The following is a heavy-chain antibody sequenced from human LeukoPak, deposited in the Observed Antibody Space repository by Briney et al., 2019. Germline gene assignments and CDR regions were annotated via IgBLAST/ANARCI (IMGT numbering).Heavy chain of an antibody. J-gene: IGHJ4*02. D-gene: IGHD1-26*01. CDR2: INHSGST. Sequence: KPSETLSLTCTVSGVSISSSNSYWGWIRQPPGKGLEWIGEINHSGSTNYNPSLKSRVTISVDTSKNQFSLKLISVTAADTAVYYCARDLRTGPLVGFDYWGQGTLVTVSS. CDR3: ARDLRTGPLVGFDY. V-gene: IGHV4-39*07. CDR1: GVSISSSNSY.